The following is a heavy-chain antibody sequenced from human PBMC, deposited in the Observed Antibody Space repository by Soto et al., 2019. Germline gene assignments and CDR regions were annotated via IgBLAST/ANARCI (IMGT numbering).Heavy chain of an antibody. D-gene: IGHD6-19*01. CDR3: ASSAA. CDR2: IWYDGSNT. V-gene: IGHV3-33*01. J-gene: IGHJ5*02. CDR1: GFIFSSYG. Sequence: RRLSCAASGFIFSSYGMHWVRQAPGKGLEWVAVIWYDGSNTYYADPVKGRFTISRDNSKNTLFLQMNSLRDEDTAVYYCASSAAWGRGTLVTVSS.